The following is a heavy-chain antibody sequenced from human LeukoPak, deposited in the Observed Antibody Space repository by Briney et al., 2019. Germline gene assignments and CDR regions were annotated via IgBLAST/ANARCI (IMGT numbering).Heavy chain of an antibody. CDR2: IYHSGTT. V-gene: IGHV4-30-2*01. CDR3: ARARDTTSGSNWFDP. D-gene: IGHD1-26*01. CDR1: GGSIYGGGYY. Sequence: PSETLSLTCTVSGGSIYGGGYYWSWIRQPPGKGLEWIGYIYHSGTTYYNPSLKSRVTISIDRSKNQFSLKLSSVIAADTAVYYCARARDTTSGSNWFDPWGQGTLVTVSS. J-gene: IGHJ5*02.